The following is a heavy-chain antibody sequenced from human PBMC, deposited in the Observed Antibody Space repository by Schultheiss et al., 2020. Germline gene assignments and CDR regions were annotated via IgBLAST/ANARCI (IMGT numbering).Heavy chain of an antibody. V-gene: IGHV3-48*04. CDR1: GFTFSSYG. CDR2: ISSSSSTI. CDR3: VRGQTGWFDP. Sequence: GGSLRLSCAASGFTFSSYGMHWVRQASGKGLEWVSYISSSSSTIYYADSVKGRFTISRDNAKNSLYLQMDSLRVDDTAVYYCVRGQTGWFDPWGQGTLVTVSS. J-gene: IGHJ5*02.